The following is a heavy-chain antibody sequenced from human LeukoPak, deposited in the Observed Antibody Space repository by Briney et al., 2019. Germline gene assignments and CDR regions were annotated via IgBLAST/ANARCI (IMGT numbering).Heavy chain of an antibody. D-gene: IGHD6-19*01. Sequence: GGSLRLSCAASGFDFSTYSIDWVRQAPGKGLEWVSYISSSSSNIYHADSVKGRFTISRDNAKNSLHLQMNSLRAQDTAVYYCARVGRSGWTVDYWGQGTLVTVSS. J-gene: IGHJ4*02. CDR1: GFDFSTYS. CDR2: ISSSSSNI. CDR3: ARVGRSGWTVDY. V-gene: IGHV3-48*04.